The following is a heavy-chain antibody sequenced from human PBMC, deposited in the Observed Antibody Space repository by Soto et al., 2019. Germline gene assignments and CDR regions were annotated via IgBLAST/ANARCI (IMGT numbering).Heavy chain of an antibody. CDR2: ISYDGSNK. D-gene: IGHD2-21*02. Sequence: QVQLVESGGGVVQPGRSLRLSCAASGFTFSSYAMHWVRQAPGKGLEWVAVISYDGSNKYYADSVKGRFTISRDKSKNTLYLQMNSLRAEDTAVYYCARYIVVVTATYAFDIWGQGTMVTVSS. CDR1: GFTFSSYA. CDR3: ARYIVVVTATYAFDI. V-gene: IGHV3-30-3*01. J-gene: IGHJ3*02.